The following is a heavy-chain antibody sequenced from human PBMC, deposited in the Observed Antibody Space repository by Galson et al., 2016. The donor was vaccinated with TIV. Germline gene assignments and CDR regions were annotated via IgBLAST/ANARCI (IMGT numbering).Heavy chain of an antibody. D-gene: IGHD2-15*01. Sequence: SLRLSCAASGFSVTSHYMSWVRQAPGKGLEWVSFVYSGGSTKYADSVKGRFTISRDSSENTVFLQMNSLRAEDTAVYYCARHLSAADYFGMDVWGQGTTVTVSS. CDR3: ARHLSAADYFGMDV. V-gene: IGHV3-53*01. J-gene: IGHJ6*02. CDR1: GFSVTSHY. CDR2: VYSGGST.